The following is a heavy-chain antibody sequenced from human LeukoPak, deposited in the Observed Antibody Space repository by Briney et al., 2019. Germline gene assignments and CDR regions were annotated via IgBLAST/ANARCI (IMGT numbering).Heavy chain of an antibody. V-gene: IGHV3-48*03. Sequence: GGSLRLSCAASGFTFSSYEMNWVRQAPRKGLEWVSYISSSGSTIYYADSVKGRFTISRDNAKNSLYLQMNSLRAEDTAVYYCARWDSGYYYGSGSYYKSFDYWGQGTLVTVSS. CDR1: GFTFSSYE. CDR2: ISSSGSTI. J-gene: IGHJ4*02. D-gene: IGHD3-10*01. CDR3: ARWDSGYYYGSGSYYKSFDY.